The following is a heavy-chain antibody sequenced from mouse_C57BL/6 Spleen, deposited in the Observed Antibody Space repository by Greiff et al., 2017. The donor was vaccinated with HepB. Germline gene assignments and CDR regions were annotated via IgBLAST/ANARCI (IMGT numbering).Heavy chain of an antibody. CDR2: IDPENGDT. D-gene: IGHD1-1*01. V-gene: IGHV14-4*01. CDR3: TTSVDYYGSSPLAY. J-gene: IGHJ3*01. CDR1: GFNIKDDY. Sequence: VQLKQSGAELVRPGASVKLSCTASGFNIKDDYMHWVKQRPEQGLEWIGWIDPENGDTEYASKFQGKATITADTSSNTAYLQLSSLTSEDTAVYYCTTSVDYYGSSPLAYWGQGTLVTVSA.